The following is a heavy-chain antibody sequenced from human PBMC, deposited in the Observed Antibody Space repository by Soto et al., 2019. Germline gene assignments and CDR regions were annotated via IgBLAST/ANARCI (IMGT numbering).Heavy chain of an antibody. CDR1: GGSLSGYF. V-gene: IGHV4-34*01. J-gene: IGHJ6*03. CDR3: ASYHFLDLWTGSRHYMDV. D-gene: IGHD3-9*01. Sequence: QVHLEQWGAGLLNPSETLSLTCAVYGGSLSGYFWSWVRQSPGKALEWIGEINHSGTANYNPSLKTRVTISADASKHQFSLRLTSVTAADSATYYCASYHFLDLWTGSRHYMDVWSRGTPVTVSS. CDR2: INHSGTA.